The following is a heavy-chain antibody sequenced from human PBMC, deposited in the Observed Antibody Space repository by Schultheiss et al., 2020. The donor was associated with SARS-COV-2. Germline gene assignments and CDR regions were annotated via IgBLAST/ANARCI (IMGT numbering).Heavy chain of an antibody. CDR3: ARHERGGVDDY. CDR1: GGSISSYY. Sequence: SQTLSLTCTVSGGSISSYYWSWIRQPAGKGLEWIGRIYTSGSTYYNPSLKSRVTISVDTSKNQFSLKLSSVTAADTAVYYCARHERGGVDDYWGQGTLVTVSS. CDR2: IYTSGST. J-gene: IGHJ4*02. V-gene: IGHV4-4*07. D-gene: IGHD2-8*02.